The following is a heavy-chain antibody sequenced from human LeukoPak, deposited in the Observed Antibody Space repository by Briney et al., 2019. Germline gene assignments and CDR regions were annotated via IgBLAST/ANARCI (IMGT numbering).Heavy chain of an antibody. D-gene: IGHD2-15*01. J-gene: IGHJ4*02. V-gene: IGHV3-21*01. Sequence: PGGSLRLSCAASGFTFSNAWMNWVRQAPGKGLEWVSSISTRSSYIHYADSVKGRFTISRDNAKNSLYLQMNSLRAEDTAVYYCARDLEVEGIDATLWGQGTLVTVSS. CDR2: ISTRSSYI. CDR1: GFTFSNAW. CDR3: ARDLEVEGIDATL.